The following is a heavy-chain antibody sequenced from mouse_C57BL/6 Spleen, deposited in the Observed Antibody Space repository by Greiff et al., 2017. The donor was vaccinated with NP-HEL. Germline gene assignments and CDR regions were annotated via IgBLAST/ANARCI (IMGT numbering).Heavy chain of an antibody. D-gene: IGHD1-1*01. CDR1: GYTFTDYE. CDR2: IDPETGGT. Sequence: VQLVESGAELVRPGASVTLSCKASGYTFTDYEMHWVKQTPVHGLEWIGAIDPETGGTAYNQKFKGKAILTADKSSSTAYMELRSLTSEDSAVYYCTRKITTVVVHFDYWGQGTTLTVSS. J-gene: IGHJ2*01. CDR3: TRKITTVVVHFDY. V-gene: IGHV1-15*01.